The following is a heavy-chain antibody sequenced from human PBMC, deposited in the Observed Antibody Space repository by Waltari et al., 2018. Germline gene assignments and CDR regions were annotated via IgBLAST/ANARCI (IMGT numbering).Heavy chain of an antibody. CDR1: GYTFTSYD. CDR3: ARDFWSGYQYYYGMDV. V-gene: IGHV1-8*01. J-gene: IGHJ6*02. D-gene: IGHD3-3*01. Sequence: QVQLVQSGAEVKKPGASVKVSCKASGYTFTSYDINWVRQATGQGLEWMGWMNPTRGNTGYEQKFQGRGTMTRNTSISTAYMELSSLRSEDTAVYYCARDFWSGYQYYYGMDVWGQGTTVTVSS. CDR2: MNPTRGNT.